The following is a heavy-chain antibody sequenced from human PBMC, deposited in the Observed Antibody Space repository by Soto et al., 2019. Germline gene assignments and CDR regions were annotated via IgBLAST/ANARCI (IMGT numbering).Heavy chain of an antibody. D-gene: IGHD1-1*01. CDR2: IIPRSGTS. J-gene: IGHJ6*02. CDR3: ARAGLVFVPTTVSSDSYYYAMDV. V-gene: IGHV1-69*12. CDR1: GDTFSTYT. Sequence: QVQLVQSGAEVMKPGSSVKVSCKASGDTFSTYTITWMRQAPGQGLEWMGGIIPRSGTSNYAQKFQGRVTMTADXSXSXXYMELSSLRSEDTAVYYCARAGLVFVPTTVSSDSYYYAMDVWGQGTTVTVSS.